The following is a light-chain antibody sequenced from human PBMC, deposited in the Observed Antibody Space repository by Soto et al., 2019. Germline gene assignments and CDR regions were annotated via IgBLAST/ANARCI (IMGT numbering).Light chain of an antibody. J-gene: IGKJ1*01. Sequence: DLQMTQSPSTLYASVGDRVIITCLASQSISSWLAWYQQKPGKAPKLLIYDASRLESGVPSRFSGSGSETEFTLTISSLQPDDFATYYCQQYKSYPWTFGQGTKVDI. V-gene: IGKV1-5*01. CDR2: DAS. CDR3: QQYKSYPWT. CDR1: QSISSW.